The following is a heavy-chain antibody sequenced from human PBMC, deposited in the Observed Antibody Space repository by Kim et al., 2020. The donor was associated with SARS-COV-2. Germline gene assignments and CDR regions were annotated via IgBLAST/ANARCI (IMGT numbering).Heavy chain of an antibody. CDR1: GFSVTDHA. V-gene: IGHV3-30-3*01. Sequence: GGSLRLSCAASGFSVTDHAIHWVRQAPGKGLEWLAVISHDGSRKYYADSVKGRFTLSRDNSRFTVYLQMDSLRSEDTAVYICARDREGSGGYLDYWGQGT. CDR3: ARDREGSGGYLDY. D-gene: IGHD3-10*01. J-gene: IGHJ4*02. CDR2: ISHDGSRK.